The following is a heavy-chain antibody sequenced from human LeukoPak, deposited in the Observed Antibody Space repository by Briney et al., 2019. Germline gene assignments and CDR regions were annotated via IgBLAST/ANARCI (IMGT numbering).Heavy chain of an antibody. Sequence: GGSLRLSRAASGFTFSNYWMNWVRQAPGKGLEWVANIKQDGSEKYYVDSVEGRFTVSRDNTKNSLYLQMNSLRAEDTAVYYCTMIEWERWRGWGQGTLVTVSS. CDR2: IKQDGSEK. J-gene: IGHJ4*02. V-gene: IGHV3-7*01. D-gene: IGHD1-26*01. CDR3: TMIEWERWRG. CDR1: GFTFSNYW.